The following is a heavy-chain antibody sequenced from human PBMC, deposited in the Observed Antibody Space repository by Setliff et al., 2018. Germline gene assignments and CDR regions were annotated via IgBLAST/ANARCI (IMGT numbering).Heavy chain of an antibody. CDR2: IWYDGSDK. CDR1: GFTFSSYG. J-gene: IGHJ6*03. Sequence: GSLRLSCVASGFTFSSYGMHWVRQAPGKGLEWVAFIWYDGSDKYYADSVKGRFTVSRDNSRNTLYLQLNSLRADDTAVYYCARAKGNDYSMDVWGKGTTVTVSS. V-gene: IGHV3-33*01. CDR3: ARAKGNDYSMDV.